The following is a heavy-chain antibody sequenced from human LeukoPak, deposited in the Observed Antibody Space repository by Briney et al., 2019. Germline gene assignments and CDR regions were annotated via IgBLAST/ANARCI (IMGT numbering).Heavy chain of an antibody. J-gene: IGHJ4*02. V-gene: IGHV1-18*01. CDR2: ISAYNGNT. D-gene: IGHD2-15*01. CDR1: GYTFTSYG. Sequence: ASVKVSCKASGYTFTSYGISWVRQAPGQGLEWMGWISAYNGNTNYAQKLQGRVTMTTDTSTSTACMELRSLRSDDTAVYYCARDPGGSCPDYWGQGTLVTVSS. CDR3: ARDPGGSCPDY.